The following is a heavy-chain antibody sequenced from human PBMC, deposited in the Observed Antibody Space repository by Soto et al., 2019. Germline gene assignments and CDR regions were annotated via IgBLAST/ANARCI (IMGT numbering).Heavy chain of an antibody. J-gene: IGHJ4*02. D-gene: IGHD2-15*01. CDR2: IIPILGIA. V-gene: IGHV1-69*08. Sequence: QVQLVQSGAEVKKPGSSVKVSCKASGGTFSSYTISWVRQAPGQGLEWMGRIIPILGIANYAQKFQGRVTITADKSTSTAYTASSSVRSEGPVVYYCARDSATPFDCWGQGTLVTVSS. CDR1: GGTFSSYT. CDR3: ARDSATPFDC.